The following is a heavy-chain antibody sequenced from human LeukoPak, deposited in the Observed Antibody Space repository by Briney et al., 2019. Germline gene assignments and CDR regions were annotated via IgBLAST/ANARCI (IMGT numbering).Heavy chain of an antibody. V-gene: IGHV4-59*08. CDR3: ARHYYSSSDYFYFDY. Sequence: PSETLSLTCTVSGGXISSYYWSWIRQPPGKGLQYIGYIYYSGSTNYNPSLKSRLTISVDTSKNQFSLRLSSVTAADTAVYYCARHYYSSSDYFYFDYWGPGTLVTVSS. J-gene: IGHJ4*02. CDR1: GGXISSYY. CDR2: IYYSGST. D-gene: IGHD3-22*01.